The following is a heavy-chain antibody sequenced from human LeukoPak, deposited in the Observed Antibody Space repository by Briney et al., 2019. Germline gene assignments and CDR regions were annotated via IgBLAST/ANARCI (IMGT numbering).Heavy chain of an antibody. J-gene: IGHJ2*01. Sequence: SGTLSLTCAVSGGSISSSNWWSWVRQPPGKGLEWIGEIYHSGSTNYNPSLKSRVTISVDTSKNQFSLKLSSVTAADTAVYYCARQRSQYSSGWYTQRRQYWYFDLWGRGTLVTVSS. CDR1: GGSISSSNW. CDR3: ARQRSQYSSGWYTQRRQYWYFDL. CDR2: IYHSGST. D-gene: IGHD6-19*01. V-gene: IGHV4-4*02.